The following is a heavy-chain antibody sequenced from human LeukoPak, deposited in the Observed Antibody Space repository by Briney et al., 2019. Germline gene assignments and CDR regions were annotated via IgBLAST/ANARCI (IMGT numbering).Heavy chain of an antibody. CDR3: ARGDYFDGGGRNWFDP. J-gene: IGHJ5*02. CDR2: IHTSGTT. CDR1: GGSMSSYY. Sequence: SETLSLTCTVSGGSMSSYYWSLIRQPAGKGLEWIGRIHTSGTTYYNPSLKSRVTMSVDTSKNQFSLRLTSVTAADTAVYYCARGDYFDGGGRNWFDPWGQASRLSVSS. D-gene: IGHD3-16*01. V-gene: IGHV4-4*07.